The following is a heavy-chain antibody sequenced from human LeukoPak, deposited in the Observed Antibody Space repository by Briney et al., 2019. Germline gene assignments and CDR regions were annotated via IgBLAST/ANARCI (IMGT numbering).Heavy chain of an antibody. CDR2: IRSNSDGGTI. V-gene: IGHV3-15*07. CDR3: TTVYYDFWSGYYVDY. D-gene: IGHD3-3*01. CDR1: GFTFSNAW. Sequence: GGSLRLSCATSGFTFSNAWMNWVRQAPGKGLEWVGRIRSNSDGGTIDYAAPVKGRFTLSRDDSKTTLYLQMNSLQTEDTAVYYCTTVYYDFWSGYYVDYWGQGTLVTVSS. J-gene: IGHJ4*02.